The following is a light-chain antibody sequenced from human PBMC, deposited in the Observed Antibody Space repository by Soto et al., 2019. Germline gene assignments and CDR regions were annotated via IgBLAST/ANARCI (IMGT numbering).Light chain of an antibody. Sequence: QSALTQPASVSGSSGQSITISCTGTRSDVGGYNYVSWYQQLPGKAPKLMIYEVTYRPSGVSNRFSGSKSGNTASLTISGLQAEDEADYYCSSYAGSSTPYGFGTGTKLTGL. CDR1: RSDVGGYNY. J-gene: IGLJ1*01. CDR2: EVT. V-gene: IGLV2-14*01. CDR3: SSYAGSSTPYG.